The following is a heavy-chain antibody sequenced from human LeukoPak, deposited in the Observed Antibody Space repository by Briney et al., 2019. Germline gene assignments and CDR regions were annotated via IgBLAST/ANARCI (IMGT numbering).Heavy chain of an antibody. CDR3: ARSRAFNSGAFDP. V-gene: IGHV4-61*01. CDR1: GGSVSSGSYY. D-gene: IGHD1-26*01. J-gene: IGHJ5*02. CDR2: IYYSGST. Sequence: SETLSLTCTVSGGSVSSGSYYWSWIRQPPGKGLEWIGYIYYSGSTNYNPSLKSRVTISVDTSKNQFSLRLNSVTAADTAVYYCARSRAFNSGAFDPWGQGSLVTVSS.